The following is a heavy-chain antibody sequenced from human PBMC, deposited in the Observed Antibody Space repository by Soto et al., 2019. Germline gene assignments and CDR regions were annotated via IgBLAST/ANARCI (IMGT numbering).Heavy chain of an antibody. J-gene: IGHJ6*02. CDR2: IYPGDTDT. V-gene: IGHV5-51*01. D-gene: IGHD6-6*01. Sequence: EVQLVQAGAEVKKPGESLKISCQGSGYSFASYWIGWVRQMPGKDLGWMGIIYPGDTDTRYSPSFQGQVTISADKSLRTAYLQWTSLKASDTALYYCARTRSFTLGFYYDGMDVWGQGTTVTVSS. CDR1: GYSFASYW. CDR3: ARTRSFTLGFYYDGMDV.